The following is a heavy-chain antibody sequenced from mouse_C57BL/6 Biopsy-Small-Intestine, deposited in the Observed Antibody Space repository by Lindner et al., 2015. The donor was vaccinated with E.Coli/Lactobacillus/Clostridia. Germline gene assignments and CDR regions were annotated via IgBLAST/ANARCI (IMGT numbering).Heavy chain of an antibody. V-gene: IGHV5-6*01. Sequence: VQLQESGGDLVKPGGSLKLSCAASGFTFSSYGMSWVRQTPDKRLEWVATISSGGSYTYYPDSVKGRFTISRDNAKKTLYLQMSSPKSEDTAMYYCARHLYYAMDYWGQGTSVTVSS. J-gene: IGHJ4*01. CDR3: ARHLYYAMDY. CDR2: ISSGGSYT. CDR1: GFTFSSYG.